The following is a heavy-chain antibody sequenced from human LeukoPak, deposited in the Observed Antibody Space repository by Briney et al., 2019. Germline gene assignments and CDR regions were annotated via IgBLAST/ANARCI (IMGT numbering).Heavy chain of an antibody. CDR3: ARQTQYYYYDSSGYLDY. Sequence: GASVKVSCKASGGTFSSYAISWVRQAPGQGLEWMGWISAYNGNTNYAQKLQGRVTMTTDTSTSTAYMELRSLRSDDTAVYYCARQTQYYYYDSSGYLDYWGQGTLVTVSS. J-gene: IGHJ4*02. D-gene: IGHD3-22*01. CDR1: GGTFSSYA. V-gene: IGHV1-18*01. CDR2: ISAYNGNT.